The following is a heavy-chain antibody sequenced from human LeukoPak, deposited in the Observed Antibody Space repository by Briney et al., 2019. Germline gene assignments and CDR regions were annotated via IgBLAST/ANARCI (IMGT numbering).Heavy chain of an antibody. Sequence: GGSLRLSCAASGFTFDDYAMHWVRQAPGKGLEWVSSISSSSSYIYYADSVKGRFTISRDNAKNSLYLQMNSLRAEDTAVYYCARDWYGGKTFDYWGQGTLVTVSS. D-gene: IGHD4-23*01. V-gene: IGHV3-21*01. CDR3: ARDWYGGKTFDY. J-gene: IGHJ4*02. CDR2: ISSSSSYI. CDR1: GFTFDDYA.